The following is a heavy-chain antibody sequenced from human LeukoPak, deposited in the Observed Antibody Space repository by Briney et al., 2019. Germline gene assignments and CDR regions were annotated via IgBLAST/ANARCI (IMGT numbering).Heavy chain of an antibody. D-gene: IGHD2-21*02. CDR3: ARDCRPYCASSSYYHMDV. CDR1: GFTVSSNF. J-gene: IGHJ6*02. V-gene: IGHV3-48*01. CDR2: ISGGSGSI. Sequence: PGGSLRLSCAASGFTVSSNFMNWVRQAPGKRLEWLSYISGGSGSIIHADSVRGRFTISRDDAMNSLYLQMNSLRAEDTAVYYCARDCRPYCASSSYYHMDVWGQGTTVTVSS.